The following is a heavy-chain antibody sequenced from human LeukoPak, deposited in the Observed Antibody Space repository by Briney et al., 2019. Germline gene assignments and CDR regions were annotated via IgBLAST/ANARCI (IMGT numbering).Heavy chain of an antibody. CDR1: GFTFSDSY. Sequence: GGSLRLSCAATGFTFSDSYMTWVRQAPGKGVEWVAYISGSGHDINYSDSVKGRFTISRDNAKNSLYLQMSSLRVEDTAVYYCTRDPRHFDSCGQGTLVTVSS. CDR2: ISGSGHDI. J-gene: IGHJ5*01. CDR3: TRDPRHFDS. V-gene: IGHV3-11*04. D-gene: IGHD6-6*01.